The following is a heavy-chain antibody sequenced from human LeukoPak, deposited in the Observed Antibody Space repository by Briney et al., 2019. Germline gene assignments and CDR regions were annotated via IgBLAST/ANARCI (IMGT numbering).Heavy chain of an antibody. CDR1: GGSISSYY. Sequence: SETLSLTCTVSGGSISSYYWSWIRQPPGKGLEWIGYIYYSGSTNYNPSLKSRVTISVDTSKNQFSLKLSSVTAADTAVYYCARQRRGGVIEGLEFDPWGQGTLVTVSS. CDR2: IYYSGST. V-gene: IGHV4-59*08. J-gene: IGHJ5*02. CDR3: ARQRRGGVIEGLEFDP. D-gene: IGHD3-16*02.